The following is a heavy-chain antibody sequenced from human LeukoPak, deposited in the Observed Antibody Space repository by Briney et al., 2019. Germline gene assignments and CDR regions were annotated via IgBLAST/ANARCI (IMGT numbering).Heavy chain of an antibody. V-gene: IGHV1-2*06. J-gene: IGHJ6*03. D-gene: IGHD3-9*01. Sequence: AAVKVSSMDSRYTFTGYDIRWVRPALGQGLEWMARINPNSGGTNYAQKFQGRVTMIRDTSITTAYMEVSGLRPDDTAVYYCARKISVHDILTGYSATHYMDVWGKGTSVTVSS. CDR3: ARKISVHDILTGYSATHYMDV. CDR1: RYTFTGYD. CDR2: INPNSGGT.